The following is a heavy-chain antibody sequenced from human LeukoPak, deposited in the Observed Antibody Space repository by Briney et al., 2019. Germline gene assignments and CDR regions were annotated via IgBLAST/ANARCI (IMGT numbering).Heavy chain of an antibody. D-gene: IGHD4-17*01. CDR1: GDSISSRSYY. J-gene: IGHJ4*02. CDR2: MYDSENT. Sequence: SETLSLTCSVSGDSISSRSYYWGWIRQPPGKGLEWIGSMYDSENTYYNPSLKSRVIISVDTSKNQFSLKLNSVTAADTAVYYCARDDLMTTVTNWGQGTLVTVSS. V-gene: IGHV4-39*07. CDR3: ARDDLMTTVTN.